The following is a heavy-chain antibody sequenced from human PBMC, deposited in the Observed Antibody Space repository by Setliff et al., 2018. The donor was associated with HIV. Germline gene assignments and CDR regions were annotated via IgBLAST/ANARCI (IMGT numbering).Heavy chain of an antibody. CDR2: INQSGIS. D-gene: IGHD3-3*01. Sequence: SETLSLTCAVYGGSFSDLYWTWIRQPPGKGLEWIGEINQSGISNFNPSLKSRVTMPIDTPKNQFSLKLSSVTAADTAVYFCARGGGFWSGQLDYWGQGTLVTVSS. CDR3: ARGGGFWSGQLDY. V-gene: IGHV4-34*01. J-gene: IGHJ4*02. CDR1: GGSFSDLY.